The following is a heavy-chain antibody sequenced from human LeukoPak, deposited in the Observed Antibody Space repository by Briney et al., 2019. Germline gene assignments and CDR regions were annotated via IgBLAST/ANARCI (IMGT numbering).Heavy chain of an antibody. CDR2: IWFDESNK. D-gene: IGHD6-13*01. V-gene: IGHV3-33*03. CDR3: AKTRPLDSSSWSHGDY. CDR1: GFIFSSYG. Sequence: GGSLRLSCAASGFIFSSYGMHWVRQAPGKGLEWVAVIWFDESNKYYADSVKGRFTISRDKSKNTLYLQMNSLRAEDAAVYYCAKTRPLDSSSWSHGDYWGQGTLVTVSS. J-gene: IGHJ4*02.